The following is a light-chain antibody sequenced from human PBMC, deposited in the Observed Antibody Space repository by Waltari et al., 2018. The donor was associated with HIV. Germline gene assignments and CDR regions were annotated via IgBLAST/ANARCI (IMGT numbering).Light chain of an antibody. V-gene: IGLV1-47*01. CDR3: VSYDSRLDERL. Sequence: QSVLTQPPSVSGTPGQTVTISCSGSTSNIETEALYWYQQLPGTAPILIIYRNYKRPSGVSDRFSCSKSGASASLVISGLRSEDEAHYYCVSYDSRLDERLFGGGTKLTVL. CDR1: TSNIETEA. CDR2: RNY. J-gene: IGLJ3*02.